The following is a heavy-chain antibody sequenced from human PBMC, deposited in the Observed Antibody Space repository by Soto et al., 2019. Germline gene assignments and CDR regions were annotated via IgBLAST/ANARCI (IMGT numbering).Heavy chain of an antibody. Sequence: EVQLVESGGGLVQPGESLRLSCAASGFTFSSYWMHWVRQAPGKGLVWVSRLNSDGSSTSYADSVKGRFAISRDNAKNTLYLQMNSLRAEDTAVYYCAIRASYYDSSGYFDYWGQGTLVTVSS. D-gene: IGHD3-22*01. V-gene: IGHV3-74*01. CDR2: LNSDGSST. J-gene: IGHJ4*02. CDR3: AIRASYYDSSGYFDY. CDR1: GFTFSSYW.